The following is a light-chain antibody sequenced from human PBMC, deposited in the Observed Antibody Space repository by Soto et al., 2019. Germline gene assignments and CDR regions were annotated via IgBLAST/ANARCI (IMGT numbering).Light chain of an antibody. CDR1: QSISNN. V-gene: IGKV3-15*01. J-gene: IGKJ3*01. Sequence: VVMTQSPATLSVSPGERATLSCRASQSISNNLAWFQQKPGQAPRLLIYGASTRATGIAARFSGSGSGTEFTLTISSLQSEDFAVYYCQQYDNWPPFTFGPGTKVDIK. CDR3: QQYDNWPPFT. CDR2: GAS.